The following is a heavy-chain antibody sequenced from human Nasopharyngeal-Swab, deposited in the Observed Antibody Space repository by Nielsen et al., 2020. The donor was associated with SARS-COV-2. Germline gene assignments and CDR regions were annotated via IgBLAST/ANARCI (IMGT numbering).Heavy chain of an antibody. CDR3: ARAIRITIFGVVASFDY. CDR2: IYYSGST. D-gene: IGHD3-3*01. J-gene: IGHJ4*02. CDR1: GGSISSSSYY. Sequence: SETLSLTCTVSGGSISSSSYYWGWIRQPPGKGLEWIGSIYYSGSTYYNPSPKSRVTISVDTSKNQFSLKLSSVTAADTAVYYCARAIRITIFGVVASFDYWGQGTLVTVSS. V-gene: IGHV4-39*07.